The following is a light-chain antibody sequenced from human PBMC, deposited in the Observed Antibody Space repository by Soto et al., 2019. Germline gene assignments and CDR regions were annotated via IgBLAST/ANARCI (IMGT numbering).Light chain of an antibody. Sequence: QSALTQPPSASGSPGQSVTISCTGTSSDVGGYNFVSWYQQHPGKAPKLMIYEVSERPSGVPDRCSGSKSGNTASLTVSGLQAEDEADYYCSSSAGSNIVVFGGGTKLTVL. V-gene: IGLV2-8*01. CDR3: SSSAGSNIVV. CDR1: SSDVGGYNF. J-gene: IGLJ2*01. CDR2: EVS.